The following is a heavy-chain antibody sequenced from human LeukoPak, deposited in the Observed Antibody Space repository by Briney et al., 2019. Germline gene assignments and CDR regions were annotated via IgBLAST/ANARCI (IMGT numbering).Heavy chain of an antibody. D-gene: IGHD3-10*01. CDR2: IYYSGST. J-gene: IGHJ4*02. V-gene: IGHV4-59*12. Sequence: SETLSLTCTVSGGSIDSDYWSWVRQPPGKGLEWIGYIYYSGSTNYNPSYSGSTYYNPSLKSRVTISVDTSKNQFSLKLSSVTAADTAVYYCACLHVTMVRGIDYWGQGTLVTVSS. CDR1: GGSIDSDY. CDR3: ACLHVTMVRGIDY.